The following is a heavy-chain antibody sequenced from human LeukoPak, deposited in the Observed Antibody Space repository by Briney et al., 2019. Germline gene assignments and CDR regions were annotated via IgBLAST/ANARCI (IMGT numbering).Heavy chain of an antibody. D-gene: IGHD5-18*01. CDR1: GFAFSDSW. V-gene: IGHV3-7*01. Sequence: GGSLRLSCAASGFAFSDSWMTWIRQAPGKGLKWVAFIKGDGSAKKYVDSVKGRFTISRDNAKNSLFLQMNSLRAEDTAVYYCARDRGWIQHDIWGQGTMVTVSS. CDR2: IKGDGSAK. J-gene: IGHJ3*02. CDR3: ARDRGWIQHDI.